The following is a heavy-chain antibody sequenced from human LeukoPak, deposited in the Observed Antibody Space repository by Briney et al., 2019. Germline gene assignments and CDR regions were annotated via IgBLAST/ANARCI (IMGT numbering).Heavy chain of an antibody. Sequence: GGSLRLSCAASGFTFSSYSMNWVRQAPGKGLEWVSSISSSSSYIYYADSVKGRFTISRDNAKNSLYLQMNSLRAEDTAVYYCAREITYCSGGSCVDSFDYWGQGTLVTVSS. CDR3: AREITYCSGGSCVDSFDY. V-gene: IGHV3-21*01. CDR1: GFTFSSYS. D-gene: IGHD2-15*01. CDR2: ISSSSSYI. J-gene: IGHJ4*02.